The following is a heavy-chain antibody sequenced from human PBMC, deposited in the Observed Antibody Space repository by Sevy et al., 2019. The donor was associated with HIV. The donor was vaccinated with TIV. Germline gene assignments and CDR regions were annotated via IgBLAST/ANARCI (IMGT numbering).Heavy chain of an antibody. D-gene: IGHD3-22*01. Sequence: GGSLRLSCAASGFTFSDYYMSWIRQAPGKGLEWVSYISSSGSTIYYADSVKGRVTISRDKAKNSMYLQMNSLRAEDTAVYYCARDLTYYYDSSGRNWFDPWGQGTLVTVSS. CDR1: GFTFSDYY. V-gene: IGHV3-11*01. CDR2: ISSSGSTI. CDR3: ARDLTYYYDSSGRNWFDP. J-gene: IGHJ5*02.